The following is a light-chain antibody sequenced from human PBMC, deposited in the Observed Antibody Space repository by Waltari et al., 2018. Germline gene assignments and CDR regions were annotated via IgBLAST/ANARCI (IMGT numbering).Light chain of an antibody. Sequence: DIQLTQFPSSVSASVVARVPLTCRASQGISSWLACSQQKPGKAPKLLNYAASLLQSGVPSRFSGSGSGTDFSLTISSLQPEDFATYYCQQSNSFPWTFGQGTKVEIK. CDR3: QQSNSFPWT. CDR1: QGISSW. V-gene: IGKV1-12*01. J-gene: IGKJ1*01. CDR2: AAS.